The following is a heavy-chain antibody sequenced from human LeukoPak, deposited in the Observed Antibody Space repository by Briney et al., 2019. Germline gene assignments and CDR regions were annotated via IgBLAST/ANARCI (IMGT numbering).Heavy chain of an antibody. D-gene: IGHD3-10*01. CDR3: ARDLWFGESYLFDI. CDR1: GVSISSGDYY. CDR2: IYYSGST. J-gene: IGHJ3*02. V-gene: IGHV4-30-4*01. Sequence: SETLSLTCTVSGVSISSGDYYWSWIRQPPGKGLEWIGYIYYSGSTYYNPSLKSRVTISVDTSKNQFSLKLSSETAADTAVYYCARDLWFGESYLFDIWGQGTMVTVSS.